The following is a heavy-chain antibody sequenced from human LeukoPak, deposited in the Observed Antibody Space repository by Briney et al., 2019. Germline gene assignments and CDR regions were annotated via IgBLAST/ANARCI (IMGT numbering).Heavy chain of an antibody. V-gene: IGHV4-34*01. J-gene: IGHJ4*02. CDR3: ARGGPVAGILYYFDC. CDR1: AGSFSGYY. Sequence: PPETLSLTCAVYAGSFSGYYWSWVRQPPGKGREWIGAINHSGDTNPNPTLKSRVPITVDTSRNQFSLKLSSETAADTAVYYCARGGPVAGILYYFDCWGQGTLVTVSS. CDR2: INHSGDT. D-gene: IGHD6-19*01.